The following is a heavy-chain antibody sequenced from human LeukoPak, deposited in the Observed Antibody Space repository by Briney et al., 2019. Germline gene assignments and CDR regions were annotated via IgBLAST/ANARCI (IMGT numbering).Heavy chain of an antibody. CDR2: IKQDGSEE. Sequence: GGSLRLSCAASGFTFSSYWMSWVRQAPGKGLEWVANIKQDGSEEYYVDSVKGRFTISRDNAKNSLYLQMNSLRAEDTAVYYCARSKYSSGWYAGRIDYWGQGTPVTVSS. D-gene: IGHD6-19*01. CDR3: ARSKYSSGWYAGRIDY. J-gene: IGHJ4*02. CDR1: GFTFSSYW. V-gene: IGHV3-7*01.